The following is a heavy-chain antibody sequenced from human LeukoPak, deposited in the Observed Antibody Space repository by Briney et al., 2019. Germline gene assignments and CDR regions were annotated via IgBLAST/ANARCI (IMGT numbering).Heavy chain of an antibody. J-gene: IGHJ4*02. CDR1: RFTFSSYW. Sequence: GGSLRLSCAASRFTFSSYWMSWVRQAPGKGLEWVANIQQDGSEKYYVDSVKGRFTISRDNAKHSLYLQMNSLRAEDTAVYYCARDARVVLDYWGQGTLVTVSS. V-gene: IGHV3-7*01. CDR3: ARDARVVLDY. D-gene: IGHD2-2*01. CDR2: IQQDGSEK.